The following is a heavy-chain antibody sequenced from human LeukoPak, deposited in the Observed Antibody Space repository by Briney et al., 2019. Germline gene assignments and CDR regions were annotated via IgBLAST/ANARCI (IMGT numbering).Heavy chain of an antibody. CDR3: ARAISGWYNY. J-gene: IGHJ4*02. CDR2: INSDGSST. Sequence: GGSLRLSRAASGFTFSSYWMHWVRQAPGKGLVWVSRINSDGSSTNYADSVKGRFTISRDNAKNTLYLQMNSLSAEDTAVYYCARAISGWYNYWGQGTLVTASS. V-gene: IGHV3-74*01. D-gene: IGHD6-19*01. CDR1: GFTFSSYW.